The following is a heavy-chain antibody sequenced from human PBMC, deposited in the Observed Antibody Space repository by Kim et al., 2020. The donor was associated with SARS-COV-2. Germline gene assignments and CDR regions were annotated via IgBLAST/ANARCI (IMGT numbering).Heavy chain of an antibody. CDR3: AREDCSSTNCWNSFDN. J-gene: IGHJ3*02. D-gene: IGHD2-2*01. V-gene: IGHV4-59*01. Sequence: PPLKSRVTISVDTSKNQFSLKLTSVTAADTAVYYCAREDCSSTNCWNSFDNWGQGTMVMVSS.